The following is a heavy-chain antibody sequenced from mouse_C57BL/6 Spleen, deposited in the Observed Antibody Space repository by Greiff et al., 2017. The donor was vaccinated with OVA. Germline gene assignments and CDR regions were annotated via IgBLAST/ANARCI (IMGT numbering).Heavy chain of an antibody. J-gene: IGHJ2*01. CDR1: GYAFSSSW. V-gene: IGHV1-82*01. D-gene: IGHD3-2*02. CDR3: ARSGTAQAHFDY. Sequence: VQLQQSGPELVKPGASVKISCKASGYAFSSSWMNWVKQRPGKGLEWIGRIYPGDGDTNYNGKFKGKATLTADKSSSTAYMQLSSLTSEDSAVYCCARSGTAQAHFDYWGQGTTLTVSS. CDR2: IYPGDGDT.